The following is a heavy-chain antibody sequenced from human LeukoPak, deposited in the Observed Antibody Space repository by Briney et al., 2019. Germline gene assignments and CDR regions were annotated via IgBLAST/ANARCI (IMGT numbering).Heavy chain of an antibody. CDR3: ARDGYTLGEVKTRFDY. CDR2: ISAYNGDT. Sequence: VASVKVSCKASDYTFTNYGISWVRQAPGQGLEWMGWISAYNGDTNYAQKFQGRVTITTDTSTSTAYMELRSLRSDDTAVYYCARDGYTLGEVKTRFDYWGQGTLVTVSS. D-gene: IGHD3-16*01. V-gene: IGHV1-18*01. CDR1: DYTFTNYG. J-gene: IGHJ4*01.